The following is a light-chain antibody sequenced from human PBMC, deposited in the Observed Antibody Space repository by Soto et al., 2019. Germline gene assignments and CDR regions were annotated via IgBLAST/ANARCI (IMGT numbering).Light chain of an antibody. CDR1: QRLLHSNGYNY. Sequence: DGVMTQSPLSLLVTPGEPAAIPCRWSQRLLHSNGYNYLDWYLQKPGQSPQLLIYLGSNRSSGVPDRFSGSGSGTDFTLKISRVEAEDVGIYYCMQDLQLRTFGQGTQVDI. CDR2: LGS. J-gene: IGKJ1*01. CDR3: MQDLQLRT. V-gene: IGKV2-28*01.